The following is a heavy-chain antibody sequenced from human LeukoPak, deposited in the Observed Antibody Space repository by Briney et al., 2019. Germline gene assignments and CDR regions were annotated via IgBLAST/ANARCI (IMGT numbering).Heavy chain of an antibody. CDR2: ISGSGGST. D-gene: IGHD6-13*01. Sequence: PGGSLRLSCAASGFTFSSYAMSWVRQAPGKGLEWVSAISGSGGSTYYADSVKGRFTISRDNSKNTLYPQMNSLRAEDTAVYYCAKLDHFAIAAAGKVPRDYWGQGTLVTVSS. CDR1: GFTFSSYA. V-gene: IGHV3-23*01. CDR3: AKLDHFAIAAAGKVPRDY. J-gene: IGHJ4*02.